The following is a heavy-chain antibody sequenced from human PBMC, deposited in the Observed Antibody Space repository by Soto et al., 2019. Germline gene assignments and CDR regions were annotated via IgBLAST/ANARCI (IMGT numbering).Heavy chain of an antibody. Sequence: GASVKVSCKASGGTFSSYAISWVRQAPGQGLEWMGGIIPIFGTANYAQKFQGRVTITADESTSTAYMELSSLRSEDTAVYYCARGGCSSTSCYRTGPMDYWGQGTLVPVSS. V-gene: IGHV1-69*13. CDR1: GGTFSSYA. CDR3: ARGGCSSTSCYRTGPMDY. D-gene: IGHD2-2*01. J-gene: IGHJ4*02. CDR2: IIPIFGTA.